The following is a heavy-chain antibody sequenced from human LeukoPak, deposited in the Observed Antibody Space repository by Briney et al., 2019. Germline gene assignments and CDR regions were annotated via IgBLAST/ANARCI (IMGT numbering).Heavy chain of an antibody. D-gene: IGHD3-16*01. CDR3: ARDYMTGEVLDS. V-gene: IGHV3-21*01. CDR2: ISSSSSYI. Sequence: GGSLRLSCAASGFTFSSYSMNWVRQAPGKGLEWVSSISSSSSYIYYADSVKGRFTISRDNAKSSLYLQMNSLRAEDTAVYYCARDYMTGEVLDSRGQGTLVTVSS. J-gene: IGHJ4*02. CDR1: GFTFSSYS.